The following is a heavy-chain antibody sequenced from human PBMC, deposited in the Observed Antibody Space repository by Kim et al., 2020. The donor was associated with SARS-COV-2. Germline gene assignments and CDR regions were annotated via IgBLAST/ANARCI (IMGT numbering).Heavy chain of an antibody. CDR3: ARNAEGHYYYGMDV. Sequence: SETLSLTCSVSGGSISSYYWSWIRQPPGKGLEWIGYIYYSGSTNYNPSLKSRVTISVDTSKNQFSLILSSVTAADTAVYYCARNAEGHYYYGMDVWGQGT. CDR2: IYYSGST. CDR1: GGSISSYY. V-gene: IGHV4-59*13. J-gene: IGHJ6*02.